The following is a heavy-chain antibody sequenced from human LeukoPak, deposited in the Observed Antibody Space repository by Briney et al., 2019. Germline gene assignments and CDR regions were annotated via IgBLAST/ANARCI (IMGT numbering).Heavy chain of an antibody. CDR3: ARGPTQLYDFWSGYQIRGLDY. D-gene: IGHD3-3*01. V-gene: IGHV1-8*01. CDR1: GYTFTSYD. J-gene: IGHJ4*02. Sequence: ASVKVSCKASGYTFTSYDINWVRQATGQGLEWMGWMNPNSGNTGYAQRFQGRVTMTRNTSISTAYMELSSLRSEDTAVYYCARGPTQLYDFWSGYQIRGLDYWGQGTLVTVSS. CDR2: MNPNSGNT.